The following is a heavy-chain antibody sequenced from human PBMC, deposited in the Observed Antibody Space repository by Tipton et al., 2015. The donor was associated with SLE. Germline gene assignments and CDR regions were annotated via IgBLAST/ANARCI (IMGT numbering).Heavy chain of an antibody. Sequence: SLRLSCAASGFTFYDYTMHWVRQSPGRGLEGVSSISWGSSKIAYADSVKGRFTISRDNAKNSLFLQMNSLRSEDTALYYCAKERITGTTKYYYGMDVWGQGTTVTVSS. CDR2: ISWGSSKI. J-gene: IGHJ6*02. D-gene: IGHD1-7*01. CDR1: GFTFYDYT. CDR3: AKERITGTTKYYYGMDV. V-gene: IGHV3-9*01.